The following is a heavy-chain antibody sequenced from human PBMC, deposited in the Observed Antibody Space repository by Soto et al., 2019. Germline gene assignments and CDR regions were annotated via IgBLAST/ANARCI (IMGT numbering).Heavy chain of an antibody. CDR2: ISSSSSTI. D-gene: IGHD6-13*01. CDR1: GFTSSSYS. V-gene: IGHV3-48*04. CDR3: ARVDIAAQFDP. J-gene: IGHJ5*02. Sequence: GGSLRLSCAASGFTSSSYSMNWVRQAPGKGLEWVSYISSSSSTIYYADSVKGRFTISRDNAKNSLYLQMNSLRAEDTAVYYCARVDIAAQFDPWGQGTLVTVSS.